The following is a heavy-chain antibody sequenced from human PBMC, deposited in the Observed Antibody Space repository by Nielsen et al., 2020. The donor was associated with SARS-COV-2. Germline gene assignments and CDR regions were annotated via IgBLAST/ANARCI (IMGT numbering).Heavy chain of an antibody. J-gene: IGHJ6*02. CDR2: IYSGGST. D-gene: IGHD2-2*01. CDR1: GFTVSSNY. CDR3: ARDEYCSSTSCYFEGEYYYYGMDV. Sequence: GGSLRLSCAASGFTVSSNYMSWVRQAPGKGLGWVSVIYSGGSTYYADSVKGRFTISRDNSKNTLYLQMNSLRAEDTAVYYCARDEYCSSTSCYFEGEYYYYGMDVWGQGTTVTVSS. V-gene: IGHV3-53*01.